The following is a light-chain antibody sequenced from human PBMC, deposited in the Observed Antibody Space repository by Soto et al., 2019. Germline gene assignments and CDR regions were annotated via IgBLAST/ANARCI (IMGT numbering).Light chain of an antibody. CDR1: RSNIGTNH. CDR2: TNT. Sequence: QSVLTQPPSASGTPGQSVSISCSGSRSNIGTNHVNWYQQLPGTAPKLLFYTNTQRPSGVPARFSASKSRNSASLAISGLQSEDEADYYCAAWDHSLHSVIFGGGTKVTVL. V-gene: IGLV1-44*01. CDR3: AAWDHSLHSVI. J-gene: IGLJ2*01.